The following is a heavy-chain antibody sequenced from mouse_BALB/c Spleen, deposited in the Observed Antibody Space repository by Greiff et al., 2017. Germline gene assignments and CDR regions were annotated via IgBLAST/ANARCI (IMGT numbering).Heavy chain of an antibody. J-gene: IGHJ3*01. D-gene: IGHD2-2*01. V-gene: IGHV1S137*01. CDR2: ISTYYGDA. CDR1: GYTFTDYA. CDR3: ARDFGYDGAWFAY. Sequence: QVQLQQSGAELVRPGVSVKISCKGSGYTFTDYAMHWVKQSHAKSLEWIGVISTYYGDASYNQKFKGKATMTVDKSSSTAYMELARLTSEDSAIYYCARDFGYDGAWFAYWGQGTLVTVSA.